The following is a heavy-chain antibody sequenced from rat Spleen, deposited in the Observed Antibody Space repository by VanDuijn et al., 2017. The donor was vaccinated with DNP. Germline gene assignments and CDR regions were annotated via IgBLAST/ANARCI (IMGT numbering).Heavy chain of an antibody. D-gene: IGHD5-1*01. CDR2: ISPSGGST. J-gene: IGHJ2*01. CDR1: GFSFSDYD. V-gene: IGHV5S13*01. CDR3: TRKLTGSANYYFHY. Sequence: EVQLVESGGGLVQPGRSLKLSCAASGFSFSDYDMAWVRQAPPKGLEWVTAISPSGGSTYYRDSVKGRFTISRDDVKNTLYLQMNSLRSEDTATYYCTRKLTGSANYYFHYWGQGVMVTVSS.